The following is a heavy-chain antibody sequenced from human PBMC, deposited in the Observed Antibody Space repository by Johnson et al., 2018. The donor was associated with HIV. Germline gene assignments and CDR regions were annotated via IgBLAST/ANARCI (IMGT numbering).Heavy chain of an antibody. CDR2: VSGSGGST. CDR3: AKGDDSSGWYNGAFDI. V-gene: IGHV3-23*04. D-gene: IGHD6-19*01. CDR1: RFTFSSYG. Sequence: VQLVESGGGLVQPGGSLRLSCAASRFTFSSYGMSWVRQAPGKGLEWVSGVSGSGGSTYYADSVKGRFTISRDNSKNTLSLQMNSLRAEDTAVSYCAKGDDSSGWYNGAFDIWGLGTMVTVSS. J-gene: IGHJ3*02.